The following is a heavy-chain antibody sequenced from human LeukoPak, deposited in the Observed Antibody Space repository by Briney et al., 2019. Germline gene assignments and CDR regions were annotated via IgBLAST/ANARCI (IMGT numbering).Heavy chain of an antibody. CDR3: ARGREILLVPAAILDY. Sequence: PSYTVSPMCALYGGSFSGYYWSWVRQPPRKRLEWIGEINHSGSTNYNPSLKSRATISVDTSKNQFSLKLSSVTAADTAVYYCARGREILLVPAAILDYWGQGTLVTVSS. CDR2: INHSGST. J-gene: IGHJ4*02. CDR1: GGSFSGYY. V-gene: IGHV4-34*01. D-gene: IGHD2-2*02.